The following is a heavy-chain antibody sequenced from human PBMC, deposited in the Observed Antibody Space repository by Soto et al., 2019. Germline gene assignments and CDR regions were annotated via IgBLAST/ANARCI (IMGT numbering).Heavy chain of an antibody. J-gene: IGHJ4*02. Sequence: ASVKVSCKASGYTFTGYYMHWVRQAPGQGLEWMGLINPNSGGTNYAQKFQGCVTMTRDTSMSTAYMELSSLRSEDTAVYYCATSGSTVVPNDYWGQGTLVTVSS. CDR1: GYTFTGYY. D-gene: IGHD4-17*01. V-gene: IGHV1-2*04. CDR2: INPNSGGT. CDR3: ATSGSTVVPNDY.